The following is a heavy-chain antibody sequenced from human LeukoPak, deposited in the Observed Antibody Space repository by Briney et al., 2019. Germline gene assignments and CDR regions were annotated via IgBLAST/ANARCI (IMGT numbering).Heavy chain of an antibody. J-gene: IGHJ5*02. Sequence: GGSLRLSCAASGFTFSNYAMSWVRQAPGKGLEWVSGISSGGSTYNADSVKGRFTISRDNSKNTLYLQMNSLRAEDTAVYYCAKGSSSWQYNWFDPWGQGTLVTVSS. CDR1: GFTFSNYA. CDR2: ISSGGST. V-gene: IGHV3-23*01. D-gene: IGHD6-13*01. CDR3: AKGSSSWQYNWFDP.